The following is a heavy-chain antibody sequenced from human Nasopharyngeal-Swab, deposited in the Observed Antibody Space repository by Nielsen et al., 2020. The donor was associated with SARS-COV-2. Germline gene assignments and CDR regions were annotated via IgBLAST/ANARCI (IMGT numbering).Heavy chain of an antibody. CDR3: ARQFRGYYDSSGPLSWFDP. Sequence: VRQMPGKGLELMGRIDPSYSYTNYSPSFQGHVTISADKSISTAYLQWSSLKASDTAMYYCARQFRGYYDSSGPLSWFDPWGQGTLVTVSS. V-gene: IGHV5-10-1*01. J-gene: IGHJ5*02. D-gene: IGHD3-22*01. CDR2: IDPSYSYT.